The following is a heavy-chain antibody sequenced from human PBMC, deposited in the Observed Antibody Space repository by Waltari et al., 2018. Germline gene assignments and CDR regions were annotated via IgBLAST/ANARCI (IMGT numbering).Heavy chain of an antibody. V-gene: IGHV5-51*03. J-gene: IGHJ4*02. D-gene: IGHD3-22*01. Sequence: EVQLVQSGAEVKKPGESLKISCKGSGYSFTNYWIGWVRQMSGKGLEWMGIIYPGDSEITYSPSCQGQVTISADKSISTAYLQWSSLKASDTAIYYCAKLNDSDAYYRGFDYWGQGTMVTVSS. CDR2: IYPGDSEI. CDR3: AKLNDSDAYYRGFDY. CDR1: GYSFTNYW.